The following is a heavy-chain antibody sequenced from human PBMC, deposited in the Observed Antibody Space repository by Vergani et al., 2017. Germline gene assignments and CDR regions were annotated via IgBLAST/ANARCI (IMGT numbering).Heavy chain of an antibody. CDR3: ARIRRRGRSGYDIFDF. D-gene: IGHD5-12*01. CDR1: GFSILTSEMC. V-gene: IGHV2-70*01. CDR2: IDWNDNK. J-gene: IGHJ4*02. Sequence: QVTLRESGPALVKPTQTLTLTCTFSGFSILTSEMCVSWIRQPPGKALEWLALIDWNDNKYFNTSLKTRLTISKDASKNQVVLTMTNMDPGDTATYYCARIRRRGRSGYDIFDFWGQGILVTVAS.